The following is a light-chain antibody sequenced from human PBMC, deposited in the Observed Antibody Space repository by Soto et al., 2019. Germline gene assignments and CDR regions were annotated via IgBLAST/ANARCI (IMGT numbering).Light chain of an antibody. CDR3: QQYGSSGT. CDR1: QSVSNNY. J-gene: IGKJ1*01. Sequence: EMVLTQSPGTLSLSPGEIATLSCGGSQSVSNNYLAWYQQKPGRAPRLLIYGASNRATGIPDRFSGSGSGTDFTLTISRLEPEDFAVYYCQQYGSSGTFGQGTKVDI. CDR2: GAS. V-gene: IGKV3-20*01.